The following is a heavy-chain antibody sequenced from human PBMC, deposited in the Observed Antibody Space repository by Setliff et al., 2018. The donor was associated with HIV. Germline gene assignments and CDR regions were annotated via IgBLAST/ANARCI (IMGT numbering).Heavy chain of an antibody. CDR2: IYFSGNT. Sequence: SETLSLTCTVXXGSSGSYYWGGNRQPQGKGLEGIAGIYFSGNTRYNPSLKSRFTISVDTSKNQFSRKLRSVTASDTAVYYCARQPHDFDSSGYYGDAFDIWGQGTMVTVSS. V-gene: IGHV4-39*01. D-gene: IGHD3-22*01. CDR3: ARQPHDFDSSGYYGDAFDI. CDR1: XGSSGSYY. J-gene: IGHJ3*02.